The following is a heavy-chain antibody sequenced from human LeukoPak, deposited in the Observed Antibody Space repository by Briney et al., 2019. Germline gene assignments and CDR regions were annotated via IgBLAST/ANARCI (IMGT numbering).Heavy chain of an antibody. D-gene: IGHD3-10*01. CDR3: ARAPGPGPVGGYYYYYMDV. J-gene: IGHJ6*03. Sequence: PGGSLRLSCAASGFTFSSYAMHWVRQAPGKGLEYVSAISSNGGSTYYANSVKGRFTISRDNSKNTLYLQMGSLRAEDMAVYYCARAPGPGPVGGYYYYYMDVWGKGTTVTVSS. CDR2: ISSNGGST. V-gene: IGHV3-64*01. CDR1: GFTFSSYA.